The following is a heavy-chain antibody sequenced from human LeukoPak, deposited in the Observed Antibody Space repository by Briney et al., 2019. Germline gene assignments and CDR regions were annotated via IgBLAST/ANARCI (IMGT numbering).Heavy chain of an antibody. V-gene: IGHV1-2*02. CDR1: GYTFTGYY. J-gene: IGHJ4*02. Sequence: ASVKVSCTASGYTFTGYYMHWVRQAPGQGLEWMGWINPNSGGTNYAQKFQGSVTMTRDTSISTAYMELSRLRSDDTAVYYCARDKYYYDSSGPAPFDYWGQGTLVTVSS. CDR2: INPNSGGT. D-gene: IGHD3-22*01. CDR3: ARDKYYYDSSGPAPFDY.